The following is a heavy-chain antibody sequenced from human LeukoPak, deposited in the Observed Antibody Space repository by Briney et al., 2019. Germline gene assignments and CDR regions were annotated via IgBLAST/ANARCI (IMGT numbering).Heavy chain of an antibody. CDR1: GGSISSGDYY. CDR3: ARTIAAAGRTIDY. Sequence: SETLSLTCTVSGGSISSGDYYWGWIRQPPGKGQEWIGSIYYSGSTYYNPSLKSRVTISVDTSKNQFSLKLSSVTAADTAVYYCARTIAAAGRTIDYWGQGTLVTVSS. CDR2: IYYSGST. V-gene: IGHV4-39*07. D-gene: IGHD6-13*01. J-gene: IGHJ4*02.